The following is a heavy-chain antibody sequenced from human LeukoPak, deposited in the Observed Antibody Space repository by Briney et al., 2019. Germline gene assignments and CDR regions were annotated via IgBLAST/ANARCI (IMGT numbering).Heavy chain of an antibody. J-gene: IGHJ6*03. CDR1: GFTFSSYA. V-gene: IGHV3-30-3*01. CDR3: ARAKDSSSSYYYYYMDV. Sequence: QPGGSLRLSCAASGFTFSSYAMHWVRQAPGKGLEWVAVISYDGSNKYYADSVKGRFTISRDNSKNTLHLQMHSLRAEDTAVYYCARAKDSSSSYYYYYMDVWGKGTTVTVSS. D-gene: IGHD6-6*01. CDR2: ISYDGSNK.